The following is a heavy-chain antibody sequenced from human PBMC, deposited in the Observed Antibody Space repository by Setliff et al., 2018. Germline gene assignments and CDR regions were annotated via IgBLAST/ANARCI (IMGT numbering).Heavy chain of an antibody. D-gene: IGHD5-12*01. CDR3: ARGGTFRYFDF. CDR2: IYYSGST. J-gene: IGHJ4*02. Sequence: PSETLSLTCAVSGFSISSGYYWGWIRQPPGKGLEWIGYIYYSGSTNYNPSLKSRVTISVDTSKNQFSLKLSSVTAADTAVYYCARGGTFRYFDFWGQGAPVTVSS. CDR1: GFSISSGYY. V-gene: IGHV4-61*01.